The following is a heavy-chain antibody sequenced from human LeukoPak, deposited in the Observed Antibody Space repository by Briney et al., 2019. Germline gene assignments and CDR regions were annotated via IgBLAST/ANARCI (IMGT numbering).Heavy chain of an antibody. D-gene: IGHD3-22*01. CDR1: GGTFNSYG. J-gene: IGHJ4*02. CDR2: IIPIFATA. Sequence: SVKVSCKASGGTFNSYGISWVRQAPGQGLEWMGNIIPIFATANYAQQFQGRVTITADKSTSTAYMDLSSLRSEDTAVYYCAAVYDSSGYYRDYWGQGTLVTVSS. V-gene: IGHV1-69*06. CDR3: AAVYDSSGYYRDY.